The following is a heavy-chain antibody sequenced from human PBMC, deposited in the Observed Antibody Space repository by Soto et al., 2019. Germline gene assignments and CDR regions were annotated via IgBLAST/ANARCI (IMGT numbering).Heavy chain of an antibody. CDR2: IWYDGSNK. V-gene: IGHV3-33*01. CDR1: GFTLNSDR. J-gene: IGHJ6*03. D-gene: IGHD5-12*01. CDR3: ARDSGDDCERHHCDYMDG. Sequence: RGTPRLSCAAYGFTLNSDRIHWFGLAPRKEQEWVAVIWYDGSNKYYADSVKGRFTISRDNSKNTLYLQMNSLRAEDTAVYYCARDSGDDCERHHCDYMDGWGKGTKVT.